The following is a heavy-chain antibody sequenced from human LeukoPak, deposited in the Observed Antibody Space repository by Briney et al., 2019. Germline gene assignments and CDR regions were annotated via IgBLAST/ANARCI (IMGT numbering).Heavy chain of an antibody. CDR2: IWYDGSNK. V-gene: IGHV3-33*06. D-gene: IGHD1-26*01. J-gene: IGHJ4*02. CDR3: TKDMVVGATGPYYFDY. CDR1: GFTFSSYG. Sequence: PGRSLRLSCAASGFTFSSYGMHWVRQAPGKGLAWVAVIWYDGSNKYYAHSVKGRFTISRDNSKNTLYLQMSSLRAEDTAVYYCTKDMVVGATGPYYFDYWGQGTLVTVSS.